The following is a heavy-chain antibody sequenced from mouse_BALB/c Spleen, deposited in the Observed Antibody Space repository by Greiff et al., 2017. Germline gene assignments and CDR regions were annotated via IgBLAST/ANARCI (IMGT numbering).Heavy chain of an antibody. CDR3: ARLYYGYAFAY. CDR2: ISYSGST. Sequence: EVQRVESGPSLVKPSQTLSLTCSATGDSITSGYRNWIRQFPGNKLEYMGYISYSGSTYYYPSLNSRISITPDTTKNQYYLRLSSVTTEDTSTYYCARLYYGYAFAYWGQGTLVTVSA. D-gene: IGHD1-2*01. J-gene: IGHJ3*01. V-gene: IGHV3-8*02. CDR1: GDSITSGY.